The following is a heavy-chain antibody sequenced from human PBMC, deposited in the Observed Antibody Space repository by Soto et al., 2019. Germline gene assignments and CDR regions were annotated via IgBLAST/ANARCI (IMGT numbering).Heavy chain of an antibody. CDR2: IKQDGSEK. CDR1: GFTFSSYW. Sequence: LRLSCAASGFTFSSYWMSWVRQAPGKGLEWVANIKQDGSEKYYVDSVKGRFTISRDNAKNSLYLQMNSLRAEDTAVYYCARDIVATGSGMDVWGQGTTVTVSS. D-gene: IGHD5-12*01. V-gene: IGHV3-7*01. J-gene: IGHJ6*02. CDR3: ARDIVATGSGMDV.